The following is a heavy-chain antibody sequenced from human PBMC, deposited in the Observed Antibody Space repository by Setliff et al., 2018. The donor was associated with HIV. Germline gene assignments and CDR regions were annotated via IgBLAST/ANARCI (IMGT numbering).Heavy chain of an antibody. Sequence: GGSLRLSCTASGFNFRNYGMHWVRQAPGKGLEWVAVIWYDESHTYYAESMKGRFTISRDNSKNTLYLQMDSLRVEDTALYYCARDRDFQRLLQKDGMDVWGQGTTVTVTS. D-gene: IGHD2-15*01. J-gene: IGHJ6*02. CDR3: ARDRDFQRLLQKDGMDV. CDR1: GFNFRNYG. V-gene: IGHV3-33*01. CDR2: IWYDESHT.